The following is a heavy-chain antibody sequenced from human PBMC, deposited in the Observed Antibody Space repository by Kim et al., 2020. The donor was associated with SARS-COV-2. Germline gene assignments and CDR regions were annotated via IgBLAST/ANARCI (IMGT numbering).Heavy chain of an antibody. J-gene: IGHJ6*02. D-gene: IGHD3-10*01. Sequence: SVKVSCKASGGTFSSYAISWVRQAPGQGLEWMGGIIPIFGTANYAQKFQGRVTITADESTSTAYMELSSLRSEDTAVYYCGVITFGPYYYGMDVWGQGTTVTVSS. CDR3: GVITFGPYYYGMDV. CDR1: GGTFSSYA. V-gene: IGHV1-69*13. CDR2: IIPIFGTA.